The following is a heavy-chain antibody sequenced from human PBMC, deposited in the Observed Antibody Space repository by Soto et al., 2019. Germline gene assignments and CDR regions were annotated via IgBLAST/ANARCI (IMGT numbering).Heavy chain of an antibody. D-gene: IGHD2-2*01. CDR1: GYTFTSYY. Sequence: QVQLVQSGAEVKKPGASVKVSCKASGYTFTSYYMHWVRQAPGQGLEWMGIINPSGGSTSYAQKFQGRVTMTRDTSTSTVYMELSSLRSEDTAVYYCATWGDCSSTSCYGPPWYFDLWGRGTLVTVSS. CDR3: ATWGDCSSTSCYGPPWYFDL. V-gene: IGHV1-46*03. J-gene: IGHJ2*01. CDR2: INPSGGST.